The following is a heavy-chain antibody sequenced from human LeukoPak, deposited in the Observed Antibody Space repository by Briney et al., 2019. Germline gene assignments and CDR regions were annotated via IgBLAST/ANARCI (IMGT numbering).Heavy chain of an antibody. V-gene: IGHV3-73*01. CDR3: TRGSGSYEFDY. CDR2: IRSKANSYAT. J-gene: IGHJ4*02. D-gene: IGHD1-26*01. CDR1: GFTFSGSA. Sequence: GGSLRLSWAASGFTFSGSAMHWVRQASGKGLEWVGRIRSKANSYATAYAASVKGRFTISRDDSKNTAYLQMNSLKTEDTAVYYCTRGSGSYEFDYWGQGTLVTVSS.